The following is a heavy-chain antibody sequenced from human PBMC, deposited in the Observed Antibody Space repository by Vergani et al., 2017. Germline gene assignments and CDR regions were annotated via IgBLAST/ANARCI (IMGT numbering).Heavy chain of an antibody. D-gene: IGHD1-1*01. CDR3: ARAGAPNWNDQRRSFYYGMDV. CDR1: GFTFDDYA. J-gene: IGHJ6*02. V-gene: IGHV3-9*01. CDR2: ISWNSGSI. Sequence: EVQLVESGGGLVQPGRSLRLSCAASGFTFDDYAMHWVRQAPGKGLEWVSGISWNSGSIGYADSVKGRFTISRDNAKNSLYLQMNSLRAEDTALYYCARAGAPNWNDQRRSFYYGMDVWGQGTTVTVSS.